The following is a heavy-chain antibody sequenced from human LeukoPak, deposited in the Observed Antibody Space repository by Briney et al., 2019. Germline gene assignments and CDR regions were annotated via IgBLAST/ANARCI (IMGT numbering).Heavy chain of an antibody. D-gene: IGHD3-10*01. CDR3: AKGPNYYASGTWGNWFDP. V-gene: IGHV3-30*02. CDR1: GFTFSSYG. CDR2: IRYDGSKK. Sequence: PGGSLRLSCAASGFTFSSYGMHWVRQAPGKGLEWVAFIRYDGSKKYYADSVKGRFTISRDNSKNTLSLQMNSLRTEDTAVYYCAKGPNYYASGTWGNWFDPWGQGTLVTVSS. J-gene: IGHJ5*02.